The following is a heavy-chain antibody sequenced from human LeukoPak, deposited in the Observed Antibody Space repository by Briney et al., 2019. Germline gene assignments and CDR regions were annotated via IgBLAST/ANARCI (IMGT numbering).Heavy chain of an antibody. V-gene: IGHV4-39*01. CDR3: ARLLSIADAFDI. Sequence: PSETLSLTCTVSGGSISSSSYYWRWIRQPPGKGLERIGSIYYSGSTYYNPSLKSRVTISVDTSKNQFSLKLSSVTAADTAIYYCARLLSIADAFDIWGQGTMVTVSS. J-gene: IGHJ3*02. D-gene: IGHD2/OR15-2a*01. CDR2: IYYSGST. CDR1: GGSISSSSYY.